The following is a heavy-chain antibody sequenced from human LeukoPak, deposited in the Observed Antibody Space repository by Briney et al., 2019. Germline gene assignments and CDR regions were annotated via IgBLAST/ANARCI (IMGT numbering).Heavy chain of an antibody. CDR1: GGSISSYY. J-gene: IGHJ5*02. V-gene: IGHV4-59*12. D-gene: IGHD5-12*01. CDR3: ARDSVASHWFDP. CDR2: IYYSGST. Sequence: SETLSLTCTVSGGSISSYYWSWIRQPPGKGLEWIGYIYYSGSTNYNPSLKSRVTISVDTSKNQFSLKLSSVTAADTAVYYCARDSVASHWFDPWGQGTLVTVSS.